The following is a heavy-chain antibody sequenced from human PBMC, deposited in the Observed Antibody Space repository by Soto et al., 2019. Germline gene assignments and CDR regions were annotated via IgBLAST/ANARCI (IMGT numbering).Heavy chain of an antibody. J-gene: IGHJ5*02. V-gene: IGHV4-30-2*01. CDR1: GGSIGGVGYS. Sequence: SETLSLTCAVSGGSIGGVGYSWSWIRQPPGGGLEWIGYMYHSGTFLKSPSLKTRLTTSLDMSKNQFSLTLNSMTAADTAVYYCARAQFYSGSGNYNNLMFDAWGQGIQVTVS. D-gene: IGHD3-10*01. CDR2: MYHSGTF. CDR3: ARAQFYSGSGNYNNLMFDA.